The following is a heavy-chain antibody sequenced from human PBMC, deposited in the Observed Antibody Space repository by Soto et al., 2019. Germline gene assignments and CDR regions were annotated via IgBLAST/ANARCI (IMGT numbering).Heavy chain of an antibody. J-gene: IGHJ4*02. CDR3: ARSPRPYRVTMVREIDY. D-gene: IGHD3-10*01. V-gene: IGHV4-31*03. CDR1: GGSISSGGYY. Sequence: PSETLSLTCTVSGGSISSGGYYWSWIRQHPGKGLEWIGYIYYSGSTYYNPSLKSRVTISVDTSKNQFSLKLSSATAADTAVYYCARSPRPYRVTMVREIDYWGQGTLVTVSS. CDR2: IYYSGST.